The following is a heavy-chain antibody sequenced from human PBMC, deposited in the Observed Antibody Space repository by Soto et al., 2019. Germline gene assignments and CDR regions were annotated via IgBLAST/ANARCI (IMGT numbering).Heavy chain of an antibody. CDR3: ARLNCGGDCYYASGVPRFYYYGMDV. Sequence: PETLSLACTVSGGSISSSSYYWGWISQPPGKGLEWIGSIYYSGSTYYNPSLKSRVTISVDTSKNQFSLKLSSVTAADTAVYYCARLNCGGDCYYASGVPRFYYYGMDVCGQGTMVTVYS. CDR1: GGSISSSSYY. D-gene: IGHD2-21*02. V-gene: IGHV4-39*01. CDR2: IYYSGST. J-gene: IGHJ6*01.